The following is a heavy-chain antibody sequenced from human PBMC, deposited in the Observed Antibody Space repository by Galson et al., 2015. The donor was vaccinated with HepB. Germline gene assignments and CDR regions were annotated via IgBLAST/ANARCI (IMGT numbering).Heavy chain of an antibody. CDR2: IYYSGST. V-gene: IGHV4-61*08. D-gene: IGHD1-26*01. CDR1: GGSISSGDYY. CDR3: ARDRPGSGNYNNSFDY. J-gene: IGHJ4*02. Sequence: DTLSLTCTVSGGSISSGDYYWSWIRQPPGKGLEWIGYIYYSGSTNYNPSLKSRVTISLDTSNNQFSLKLTSVTAADTAIYYCARDRPGSGNYNNSFDYWGQGTLVTVSS.